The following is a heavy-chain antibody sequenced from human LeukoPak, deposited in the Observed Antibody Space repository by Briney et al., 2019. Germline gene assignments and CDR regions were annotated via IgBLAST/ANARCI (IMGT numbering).Heavy chain of an antibody. J-gene: IGHJ4*02. CDR3: ARDYLSSGWYVASYDY. Sequence: GRSLRLSCAASGFLFSSYAMDWVRQSPGKGLEWVAVISRDGSDTHYADSVKGRFTISRDNSKNTVYLEISNLRVEDTAVYFCARDYLSSGWYVASYDYWGRGTLVIVSS. CDR1: GFLFSSYA. V-gene: IGHV3-30*15. CDR2: ISRDGSDT. D-gene: IGHD6-19*01.